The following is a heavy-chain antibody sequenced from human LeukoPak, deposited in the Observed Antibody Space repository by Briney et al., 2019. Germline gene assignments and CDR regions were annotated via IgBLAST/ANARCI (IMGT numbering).Heavy chain of an antibody. J-gene: IGHJ4*02. CDR2: IHYSGST. CDR3: ARHSNRGYYPLDY. Sequence: SETLSLTCTVSGGSISSSTNYWGWIRQPPGKGLEWIGNIHYSGSTYNNPSLKSRVSISADTSNNQFYLKLSSVTAADTAVYYCARHSNRGYYPLDYWGQGTLVTVSP. V-gene: IGHV4-39*01. CDR1: GGSISSSTNY. D-gene: IGHD3-22*01.